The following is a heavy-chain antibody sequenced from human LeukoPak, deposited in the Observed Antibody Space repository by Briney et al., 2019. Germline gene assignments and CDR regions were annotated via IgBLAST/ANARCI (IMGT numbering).Heavy chain of an antibody. CDR2: VYHSGGA. CDR3: AYNRNFALDN. CDR1: GASIASHSW. V-gene: IGHV4/OR15-8*01. Sequence: SETLSLTCAVSGASIASHSWWSWVRQPPGEGLEWIGEVYHSGGANYKPSLKSRVTISVDTSRNHFSLKLTSVTAADTAVYFCAYNRNFALDNWGQGTLVTVSS. J-gene: IGHJ4*01. D-gene: IGHD1-14*01.